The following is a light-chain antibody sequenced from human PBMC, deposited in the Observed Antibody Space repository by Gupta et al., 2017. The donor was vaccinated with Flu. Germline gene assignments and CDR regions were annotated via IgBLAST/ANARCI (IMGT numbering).Light chain of an antibody. V-gene: IGLV1-44*01. CDR1: SDIGSNV. CDR3: AAWDDSVNAVSADDSRTGLWV. Sequence: SDIGSNVVSRYQNLQGTARSLLIYNDNQRRSRVRDRVAGSKAGTSASLAIGGQRSEDEADYYCAAWDDSVNAVSADDSRTGLWVFGGGTKLTVL. CDR2: NDN. J-gene: IGLJ3*02.